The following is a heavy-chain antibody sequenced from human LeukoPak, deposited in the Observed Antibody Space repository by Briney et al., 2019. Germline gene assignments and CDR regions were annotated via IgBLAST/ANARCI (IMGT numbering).Heavy chain of an antibody. Sequence: PGGSLRLSCAASGFTFSDYSMKWVRQAPGKGLEWILYIGIDKGNTKYPDSVKGRFTIPGDKAKNSLYLQMNSLRVEDTAVYYCARDYKYGFDTWGPGNPVTASS. V-gene: IGHV3-48*01. D-gene: IGHD5-24*01. CDR1: GFTFSDYS. J-gene: IGHJ4*02. CDR3: ARDYKYGFDT. CDR2: IGIDKGNT.